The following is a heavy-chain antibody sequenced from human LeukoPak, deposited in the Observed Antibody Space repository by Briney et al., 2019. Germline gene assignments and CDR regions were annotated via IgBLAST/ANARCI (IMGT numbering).Heavy chain of an antibody. J-gene: IGHJ4*02. CDR3: ARKRGYGSGSYITFDY. CDR1: GGSFSGYY. CDR2: INHSGST. V-gene: IGHV4-34*01. D-gene: IGHD3-10*01. Sequence: SETLSLTCAVYGGSFSGYYWSWIRQPPGKGLEWIGEINHSGSTDYNPSLKSRVTISVDTSKNQFSLKLSSVTAADTAVYYCARKRGYGSGSYITFDYWGQGTLVTVFS.